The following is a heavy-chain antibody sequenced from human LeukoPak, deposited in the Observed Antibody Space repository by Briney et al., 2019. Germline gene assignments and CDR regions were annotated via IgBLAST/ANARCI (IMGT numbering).Heavy chain of an antibody. CDR2: IYHSGST. CDR3: ARLDLLEGVGY. J-gene: IGHJ4*02. D-gene: IGHD1-1*01. Sequence: SETLSLTCTVSGYSISSGYYWGWIRQPPGKGLEWIGSIYHSGSTYYNLSLKSRVTISVDTSKNQLSLKLSSVTAADTAVYYCARLDLLEGVGYWGQGTLVTVSS. CDR1: GYSISSGYY. V-gene: IGHV4-38-2*02.